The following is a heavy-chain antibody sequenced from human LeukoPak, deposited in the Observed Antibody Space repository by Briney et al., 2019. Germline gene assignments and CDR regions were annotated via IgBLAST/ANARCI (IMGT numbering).Heavy chain of an antibody. CDR3: ATHLFGKGLEY. CDR1: GGSISSDH. J-gene: IGHJ4*02. CDR2: IHTSGST. D-gene: IGHD2-21*01. Sequence: PSETLSLTCTISGGSISSDHWGWIRQPPGKGLESLGYIHTSGSTDYSPSLRSRVTISMDTSKHQFSLNLRSVTAADTAVYYCATHLFGKGLEYWGQGILVTVFS. V-gene: IGHV4-4*09.